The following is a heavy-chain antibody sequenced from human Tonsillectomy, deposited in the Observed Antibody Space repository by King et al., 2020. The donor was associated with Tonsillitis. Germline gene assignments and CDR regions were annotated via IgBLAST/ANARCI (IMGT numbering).Heavy chain of an antibody. V-gene: IGHV4-61*02. CDR3: ALYGDYYDSSGYYYFDY. CDR1: GGSISSGSYY. D-gene: IGHD3-22*01. CDR2: IYTSGST. Sequence: VQLQESGPGLVKPSQTLSLTCTVSGGSISSGSYYWSWIRQPAGQGLEWIGRIYTSGSTNYNPSLKSRVTMSVDTSKNQFSLKLSSVTAADTAVYYCALYGDYYDSSGYYYFDYWGQGTLVTVSS. J-gene: IGHJ4*02.